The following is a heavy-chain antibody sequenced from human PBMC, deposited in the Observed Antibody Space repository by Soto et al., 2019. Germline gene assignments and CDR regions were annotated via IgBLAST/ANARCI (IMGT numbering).Heavy chain of an antibody. V-gene: IGHV4-59*08. Sequence: QVQLQESGPGLVKPSETLSLTCTVSGGSISSYYWSWIRQPPGKGLEWIGHIYYSGSTNYNPSLKSRVTISVDTSKNQFSLKLSSVTAADTAVYYCARRVRYCSGGSCYFFDYWGQGTLVTVSS. CDR2: IYYSGST. J-gene: IGHJ4*02. CDR1: GGSISSYY. CDR3: ARRVRYCSGGSCYFFDY. D-gene: IGHD2-15*01.